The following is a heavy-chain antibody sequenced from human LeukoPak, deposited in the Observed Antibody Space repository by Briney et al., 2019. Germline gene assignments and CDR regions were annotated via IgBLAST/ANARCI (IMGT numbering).Heavy chain of an antibody. V-gene: IGHV4-39*07. J-gene: IGHJ3*02. CDR3: ANGCSSTSCSISPSGAFDI. CDR1: GGSISSSSYY. Sequence: SETLSLTCTVSGGSISSSSYYWGWIRQPPGKGLEWIGSIYYSGSTYYNPSLKSRVTISVDTSKNQFSLKLSSVTAADTAVYYCANGCSSTSCSISPSGAFDIWGQGTMVTVSS. D-gene: IGHD2-2*01. CDR2: IYYSGST.